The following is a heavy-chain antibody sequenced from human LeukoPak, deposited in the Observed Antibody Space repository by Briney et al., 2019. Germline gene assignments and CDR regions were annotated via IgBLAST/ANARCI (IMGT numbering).Heavy chain of an antibody. J-gene: IGHJ6*03. D-gene: IGHD3-10*01. CDR2: INHRGST. V-gene: IGHV4-34*01. CDR3: ARGYYGSGSHCCHMDV. CDR1: VGSFSGYY. Sequence: KPSETLSLTCAVYVGSFSGYYWSWIRQPPGKGLEWIGEINHRGSTNYNSSLKSRVTISVDTSKNQFSLKLSSVTAADTAVYYCARGYYGSGSHCCHMDVWGKGTTITVS.